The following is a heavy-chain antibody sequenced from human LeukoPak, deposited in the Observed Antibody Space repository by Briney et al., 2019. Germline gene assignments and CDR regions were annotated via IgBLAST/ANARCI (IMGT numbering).Heavy chain of an antibody. CDR2: VYYSGNT. V-gene: IGHV4-59*12. Sequence: SETLSLTCTVSVGSISSYYWSWIRQPPGKGLEWIGDVYYSGNTNYNPSLKSRVTISVDTSKNQFSLQLNSVTPEDTAVYYCVSGRVAGIDAFDIWGQGTMVTVSS. CDR3: VSGRVAGIDAFDI. D-gene: IGHD6-19*01. CDR1: VGSISSYY. J-gene: IGHJ3*02.